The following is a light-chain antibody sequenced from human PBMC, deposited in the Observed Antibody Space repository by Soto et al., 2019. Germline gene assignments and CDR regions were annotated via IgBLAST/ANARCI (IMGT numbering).Light chain of an antibody. CDR1: SSNIGAGYD. CDR2: FNS. J-gene: IGLJ2*01. CDR3: QTYDSSLKVV. Sequence: QSVLTQPPSVSGAPGQRVTISCTGSSSNIGAGYDVHWYQQRPGTAPKLLIYFNSNRPSGVPDRFSGSKSGTSASLAITWLQAEDEADYYCQTYDSSLKVVFGGGTKVTVL. V-gene: IGLV1-40*01.